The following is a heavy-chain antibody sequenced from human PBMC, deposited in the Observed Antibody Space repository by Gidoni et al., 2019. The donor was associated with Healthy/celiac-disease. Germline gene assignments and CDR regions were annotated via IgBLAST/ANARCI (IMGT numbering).Heavy chain of an antibody. CDR3: ASSLTAMVPFDY. Sequence: LSLSCAASAFTFDDYAMHWVRQAPGKGLEWVSGISWNSGSIGYADSVKGRFTISRDNAKNSLYLQMNSLRAEDTALYYCASSLTAMVPFDYWGQGTLVTVSS. CDR2: ISWNSGSI. CDR1: AFTFDDYA. J-gene: IGHJ4*02. D-gene: IGHD5-18*01. V-gene: IGHV3-9*01.